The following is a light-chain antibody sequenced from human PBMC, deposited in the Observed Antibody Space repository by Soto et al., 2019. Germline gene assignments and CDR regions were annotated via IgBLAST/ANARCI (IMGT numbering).Light chain of an antibody. Sequence: IIKPPFLKSLCPVKRDTLYCRASQSVGRSLAWYQQKPGQAPRLLIYGTSARATGIQATFSGSGSGTEFTLTISSLQSEDFALYYCQQYDNGISVNFGGGTKVEI. CDR2: GTS. CDR1: QSVGRS. V-gene: IGKV3-15*01. J-gene: IGKJ4*01. CDR3: QQYDNGISVN.